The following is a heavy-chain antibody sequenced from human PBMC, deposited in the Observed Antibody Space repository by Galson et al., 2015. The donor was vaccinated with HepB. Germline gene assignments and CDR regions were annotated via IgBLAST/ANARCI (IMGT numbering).Heavy chain of an antibody. Sequence: PLRLSCEAPGFNFPDYSLSWIRQAPGKGLEWVSYISGSGSTTIFYANSVKGRFTISRDNAKNSVYLQMSSLRAEDTAVYYCARATLTWFDPWGQGTLVTVSS. D-gene: IGHD2/OR15-2a*01. CDR2: ISGSGSTTI. J-gene: IGHJ5*02. CDR1: GFNFPDYS. V-gene: IGHV3-11*01. CDR3: ARATLTWFDP.